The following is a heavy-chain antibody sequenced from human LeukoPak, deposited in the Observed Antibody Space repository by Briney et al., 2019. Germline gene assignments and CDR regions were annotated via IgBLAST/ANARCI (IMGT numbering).Heavy chain of an antibody. D-gene: IGHD4-17*01. V-gene: IGHV3-23*03. CDR2: IYSGGST. J-gene: IGHJ4*02. Sequence: GSLRLSCAASGVTFSSYAMSWVRQAPGKGLEWVSVIYSGGSTYYADSVKGRFTISRDNSKNTLYLQMNSLRAEDTAVYYCAKDPSAVTTRLFGCWGQGTLVTVSS. CDR1: GVTFSSYA. CDR3: AKDPSAVTTRLFGC.